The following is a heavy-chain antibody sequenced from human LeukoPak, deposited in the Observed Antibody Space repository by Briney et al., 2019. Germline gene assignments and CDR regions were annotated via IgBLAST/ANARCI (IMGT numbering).Heavy chain of an antibody. Sequence: GASVKVSCKASGGTFSSYAISWVRQAPGQGLEWMAGIIPIFGTANYAQKFQGRVTITADKSTSTAYMELSSLRSEDTAVYYCARQLYSSPPYGMDVWGKGTTVTVSS. J-gene: IGHJ6*04. CDR3: ARQLYSSPPYGMDV. D-gene: IGHD6-13*01. CDR2: IIPIFGTA. CDR1: GGTFSSYA. V-gene: IGHV1-69*06.